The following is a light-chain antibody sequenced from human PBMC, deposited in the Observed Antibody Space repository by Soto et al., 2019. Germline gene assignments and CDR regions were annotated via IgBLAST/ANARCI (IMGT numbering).Light chain of an antibody. CDR2: DVN. CDR1: NNDVGFYNY. Sequence: QSVLTQPRSVSGSPGQSVTISCTGTNNDVGFYNYVSWYQQQLGKAPKLLIYDVNKRPSGVPPRFSGSKSANTASLTISGLQAADDADYYCNSYAGGLVLFGGGTKVTVL. CDR3: NSYAGGLVL. J-gene: IGLJ2*01. V-gene: IGLV2-11*01.